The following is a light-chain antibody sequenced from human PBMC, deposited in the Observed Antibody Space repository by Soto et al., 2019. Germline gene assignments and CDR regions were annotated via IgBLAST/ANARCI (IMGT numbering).Light chain of an antibody. Sequence: EIVMTQSPATLSLSPGERATLSCRASQSITRNLAWYQQTPGQAPRLLIYVASTRATGIPARFSGSGSGTEFTLTMSSLQSEDFAIYYGQQYNKWPMLTFGKGTKVEIK. CDR3: QQYNKWPMLT. CDR2: VAS. V-gene: IGKV3-15*01. CDR1: QSITRN. J-gene: IGKJ1*01.